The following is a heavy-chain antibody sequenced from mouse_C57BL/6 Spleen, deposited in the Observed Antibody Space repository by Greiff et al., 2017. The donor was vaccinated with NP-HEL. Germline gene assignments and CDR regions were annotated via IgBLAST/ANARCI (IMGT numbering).Heavy chain of an antibody. J-gene: IGHJ3*01. D-gene: IGHD2-4*01. Sequence: EVKLQESGPGLVKPSQSLSLTCSVTGYSITSGYYWNWIRQFPGNKLEWMGYISYDGSNNYNPSLKNRISITRDTFKNQFFLKLNSVTTEDTATYYCARDRDDYGVSWFAYWGQGTLVTVSA. CDR1: GYSITSGYY. CDR3: ARDRDDYGVSWFAY. CDR2: ISYDGSN. V-gene: IGHV3-6*01.